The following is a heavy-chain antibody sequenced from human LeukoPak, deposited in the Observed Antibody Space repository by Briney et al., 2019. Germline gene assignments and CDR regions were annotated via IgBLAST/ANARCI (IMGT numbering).Heavy chain of an antibody. CDR1: GGSFSGYY. J-gene: IGHJ6*02. Sequence: SETLSLTCAVYGGSFSGYYWSWIRQPPGKGLEWIGEINHSGSTNYNPSLKSRVTISVDTSKNQFSLKLSSVTAADTAVYYCARVGITRYYDSSGYYRKDYYYYGMDVWGQGTTVTVSS. D-gene: IGHD3-22*01. CDR2: INHSGST. CDR3: ARVGITRYYDSSGYYRKDYYYYGMDV. V-gene: IGHV4-34*01.